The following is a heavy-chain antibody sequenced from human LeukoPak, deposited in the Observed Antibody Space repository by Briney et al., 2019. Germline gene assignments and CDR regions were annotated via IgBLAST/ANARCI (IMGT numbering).Heavy chain of an antibody. J-gene: IGHJ4*02. Sequence: GGSLRLFCAASGFTFSDYYMTWIRQAPGKGLEWVSHITNTGATIYYADSVKGRFTIARDNAKNSLSLQMNSLRAEDTAVYFCARVLSSGYSPFDYWGEGILVTVSS. CDR1: GFTFSDYY. D-gene: IGHD3-22*01. CDR2: ITNTGATI. V-gene: IGHV3-11*01. CDR3: ARVLSSGYSPFDY.